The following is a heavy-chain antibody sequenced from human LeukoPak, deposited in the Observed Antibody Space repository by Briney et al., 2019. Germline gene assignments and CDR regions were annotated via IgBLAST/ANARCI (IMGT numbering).Heavy chain of an antibody. CDR3: AKDPGAYCGGDCYPYYYYYMDV. V-gene: IGHV3-23*01. Sequence: PGGSLRLSCTASGLSLNSYAMSWVRQAPGKGLEWVSAISGSGGSTYYADSVKGRFTISRDNSKNTLYLQMNSLRAEDTAVYYCAKDPGAYCGGDCYPYYYYYMDVWGKGTTVTVSS. CDR2: ISGSGGST. CDR1: GLSLNSYA. J-gene: IGHJ6*03. D-gene: IGHD2-21*02.